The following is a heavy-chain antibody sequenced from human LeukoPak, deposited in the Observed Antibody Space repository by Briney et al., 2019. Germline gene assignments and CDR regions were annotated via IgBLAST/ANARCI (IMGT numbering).Heavy chain of an antibody. V-gene: IGHV1-46*01. J-gene: IGHJ2*01. CDR1: GYTFTSYY. CDR3: AREGGHDYGDQTWARYFDL. CDR2: INPSGGST. D-gene: IGHD4-17*01. Sequence: ASVKVSCKASGYTFTSYYMHWVRQAPGQGLEWMGIINPSGGSTSYAQKFQGRVTMTRDTPTSTVYMELSSLRSEDTAVYYCAREGGHDYGDQTWARYFDLWGRGTLVTVSS.